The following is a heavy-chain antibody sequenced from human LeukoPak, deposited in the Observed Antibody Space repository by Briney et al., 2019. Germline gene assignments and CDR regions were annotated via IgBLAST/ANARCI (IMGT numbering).Heavy chain of an antibody. D-gene: IGHD5-24*01. CDR3: AKDTEMATIRYFDY. CDR2: IGYDGSNK. J-gene: IGHJ4*02. V-gene: IGHV3-30*02. CDR1: GFTFSRYG. Sequence: GSLRLSCAASGFTFSRYGMHWVRQAPGKGLEWVAFIGYDGSNKYYTDSVKGRFTISRDNSKNTLYLQMNSLRGEDTAVYYCAKDTEMATIRYFDYWGQGTLVTVSS.